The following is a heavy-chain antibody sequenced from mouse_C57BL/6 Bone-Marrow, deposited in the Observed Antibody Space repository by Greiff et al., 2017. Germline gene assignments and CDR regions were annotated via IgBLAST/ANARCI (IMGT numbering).Heavy chain of an antibody. J-gene: IGHJ2*01. V-gene: IGHV1-69*01. D-gene: IGHD4-1*01. CDR2: IDPSDSYT. CDR3: ATGTGPYFDY. Sequence: QVQLQQPGAELVMPGASVKLSCKASGYTFTSYWMHWVKQRPGQGLEWIGEIDPSDSYTNYNQKFKGKSTLTVDKSSSTAYMQLSSLTSEDSAFYYCATGTGPYFDYWGQGTTLTVSS. CDR1: GYTFTSYW.